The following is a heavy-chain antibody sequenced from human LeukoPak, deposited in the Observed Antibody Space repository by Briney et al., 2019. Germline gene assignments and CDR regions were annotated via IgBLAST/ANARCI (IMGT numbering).Heavy chain of an antibody. Sequence: SETLSLTCTVSGGSISSSSYYWGWIRQPPGKGLEWIGSIYYSGSTYYSPSLKSRVTISVDTSKNQFSLKLSSVAAADTAVYYCAREGIMVRGVITADYWGQGALVTVSS. CDR1: GGSISSSSYY. CDR2: IYYSGST. CDR3: AREGIMVRGVITADY. D-gene: IGHD3-10*01. V-gene: IGHV4-39*02. J-gene: IGHJ4*02.